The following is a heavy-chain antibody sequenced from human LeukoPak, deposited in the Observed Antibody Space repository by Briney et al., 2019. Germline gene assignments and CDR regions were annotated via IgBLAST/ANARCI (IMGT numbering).Heavy chain of an antibody. CDR1: GGTFSSYA. Sequence: GASVKVSCKASGGTFSSYAISWVRQAPGQGLEWMGRIIPILGIANYAQKFQGRVTITADKSTSTAYMELSSLRSEDTAVYYCATYDSSGYYPHYYYYGMDVWGQGTTVTVSS. D-gene: IGHD3-22*01. J-gene: IGHJ6*02. CDR3: ATYDSSGYYPHYYYYGMDV. CDR2: IIPILGIA. V-gene: IGHV1-69*04.